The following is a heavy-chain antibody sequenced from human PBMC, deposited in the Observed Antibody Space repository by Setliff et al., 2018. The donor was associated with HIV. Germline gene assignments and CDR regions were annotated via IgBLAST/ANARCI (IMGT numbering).Heavy chain of an antibody. D-gene: IGHD5-18*01. Sequence: TSETLSLTCTVSGGSIRSSSFYWGWIRQPPGKGLEWIGSIYYSGSTYYNSSLKSRVTISVDTSKNQFSLKLSSVTATDTAVYYCARHAIADTAGRGFDYWGQGTLVTVSS. CDR1: GGSIRSSSFY. V-gene: IGHV4-39*01. J-gene: IGHJ4*02. CDR3: ARHAIADTAGRGFDY. CDR2: IYYSGST.